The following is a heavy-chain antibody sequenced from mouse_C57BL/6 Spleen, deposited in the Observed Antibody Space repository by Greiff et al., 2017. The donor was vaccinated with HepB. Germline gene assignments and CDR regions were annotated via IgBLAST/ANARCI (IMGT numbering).Heavy chain of an antibody. CDR1: GYTFTSYT. J-gene: IGHJ2*01. D-gene: IGHD2-3*01. CDR3: ARDDGPYFDY. Sequence: QVQLKESGAELARPGASVKMSCKASGYTFTSYTMHWVKQRPGQGLEWIGYINPSSGYTKYNQKFKDKATLTADKSSSTAYMQLSSLTSEDSAVYYCARDDGPYFDYWGQGTTLTVSS. V-gene: IGHV1-4*01. CDR2: INPSSGYT.